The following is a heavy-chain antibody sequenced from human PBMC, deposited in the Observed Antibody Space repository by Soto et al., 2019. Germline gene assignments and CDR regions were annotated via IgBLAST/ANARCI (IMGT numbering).Heavy chain of an antibody. CDR3: ARDLHDYGDSYYFYY. CDR1: GFTFSSYA. D-gene: IGHD4-17*01. Sequence: QVQLVESGGGVVQPGRSLRLSCAASGFTFSSYAMHWVRQAPGKGLEWVAVISYDGSNKYYADSVKGRFTISRDNSKNTLYLQMNSLRAEDTAVYYCARDLHDYGDSYYFYYWCQGTLVTVSA. V-gene: IGHV3-30-3*01. J-gene: IGHJ4*02. CDR2: ISYDGSNK.